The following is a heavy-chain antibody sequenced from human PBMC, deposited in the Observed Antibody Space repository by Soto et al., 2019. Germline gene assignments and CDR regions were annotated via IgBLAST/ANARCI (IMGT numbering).Heavy chain of an antibody. J-gene: IGHJ4*02. CDR2: ISKGDYT. CDR3: AREDSIIIPAGSDF. CDR1: GFAFNIYG. V-gene: IGHV3-21*01. Sequence: GGSLRLSCTVSGFAFNIYGINWVRQAPGKGLEWVSSISKGDYTYYSGSVKGRLTISRDNAKNSVSLQMNTLRVEDTAVYYCAREDSIIIPAGSDFWGQGTLVTVCS. D-gene: IGHD2-2*01.